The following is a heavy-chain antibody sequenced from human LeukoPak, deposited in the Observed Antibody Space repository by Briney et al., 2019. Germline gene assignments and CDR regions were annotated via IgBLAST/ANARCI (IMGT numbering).Heavy chain of an antibody. J-gene: IGHJ4*02. CDR2: ISSGGSTI. D-gene: IGHD3-3*01. CDR1: GFTFSSYE. V-gene: IGHV3-48*03. Sequence: GGSLRLSCAASGFTFSSYEMNWVRQAPGKGLERVSYISSGGSTIYYADSVKGRFTISRDNAKNSLYLQMNSLRAEDTAVYYCARDPRGDFWNPYYFDYWGQGTLVTVSS. CDR3: ARDPRGDFWNPYYFDY.